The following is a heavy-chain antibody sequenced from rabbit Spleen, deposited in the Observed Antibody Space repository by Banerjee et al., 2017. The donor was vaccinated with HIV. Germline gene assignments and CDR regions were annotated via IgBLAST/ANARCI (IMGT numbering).Heavy chain of an antibody. CDR2: VSGSSGYT. V-gene: IGHV1S45*01. CDR3: ARDLVAVIGWNWKL. Sequence: EESGGGLVQPEGSLTVTCTASGFSFSGSYWICWVRQAPGKGLEWIACVSGSSGYTHYAYWAKGRFTISKTSSTTVTLQMTSLTAADTATYFCARDLVAVIGWNWKLWGPGTLVT. CDR1: GFSFSGSYW. D-gene: IGHD1-1*01. J-gene: IGHJ4*01.